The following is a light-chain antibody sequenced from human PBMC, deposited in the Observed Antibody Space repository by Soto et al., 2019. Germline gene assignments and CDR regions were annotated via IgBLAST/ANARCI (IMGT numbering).Light chain of an antibody. CDR3: QQYDNVLFTST. CDR2: GAS. J-gene: IGKJ2*01. Sequence: EIVLTQSPGTLSLSPGEGATLSCRASQSVSGDYLAWYQSKPGQAPRLLIHGASNRATGIPDRFSGSGSGTDFTLTIGRLEPEDFATYYCQQYDNVLFTSTFGQGTKVEMK. CDR1: QSVSGDY. V-gene: IGKV3-20*01.